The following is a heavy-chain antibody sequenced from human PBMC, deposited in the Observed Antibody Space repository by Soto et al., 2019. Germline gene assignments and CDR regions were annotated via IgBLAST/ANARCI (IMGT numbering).Heavy chain of an antibody. D-gene: IGHD4-17*01. CDR2: IYDSGTT. Sequence: QLQLQESGSGLVKPSQTLSLTCAVSGGSISSGGYSWTWIRQPPGKGLEWIGYIYDSGTTYYNPSLKSRVTISVDRSKNQFSLKLSSVTAAATAVYYCARAHYGDYGYGMDVWGQGTTVTVSS. CDR3: ARAHYGDYGYGMDV. CDR1: GGSISSGGYS. J-gene: IGHJ6*02. V-gene: IGHV4-30-2*01.